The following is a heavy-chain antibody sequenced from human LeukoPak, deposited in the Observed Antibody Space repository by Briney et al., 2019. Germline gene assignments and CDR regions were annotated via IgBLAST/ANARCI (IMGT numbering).Heavy chain of an antibody. J-gene: IGHJ4*02. CDR2: IYYSGST. CDR1: GGSINSYY. CDR3: ARHKVMATVFDY. V-gene: IGHV4-59*08. Sequence: SETLSFTCTVSGGSINSYYWSWIRQPPGKGLEWIGYIYYSGSTNYNPSLKSRVTISVDTSKNQFSLKLSSVTAADTAVYYCARHKVMATVFDYWGQGTLVTVSS. D-gene: IGHD5-24*01.